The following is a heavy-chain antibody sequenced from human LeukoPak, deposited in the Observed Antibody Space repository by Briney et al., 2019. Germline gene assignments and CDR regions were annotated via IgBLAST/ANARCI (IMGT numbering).Heavy chain of an antibody. D-gene: IGHD3-10*01. CDR2: ISYDGSNK. J-gene: IGHJ4*02. Sequence: PGGSLRLSCAASGFTFSSYGMDWVRQAPGKGLEWVAVISYDGSNKYYADSVKGRFTITRDNSKNTLYLQMNSLRAEDTAVYYCAKDLLRDYYGSGFVDYWGQGTLGTVSP. CDR1: GFTFSSYG. V-gene: IGHV3-30*18. CDR3: AKDLLRDYYGSGFVDY.